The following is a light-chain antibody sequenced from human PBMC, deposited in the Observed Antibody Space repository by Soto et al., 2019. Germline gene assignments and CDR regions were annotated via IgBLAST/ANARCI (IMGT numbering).Light chain of an antibody. V-gene: IGLV2-18*02. CDR3: SSFTSSDTYV. CDR1: SSDVGSFNR. J-gene: IGLJ1*01. Sequence: QSALTQPPSVSGSPGQSVAISCTGTSSDVGSFNRVSWYQQSPGTAPKLMIYDVNNRPSGVPDRFSGSKSGNAASLTISGLQAEDEPDYYCSSFTSSDTYVFGTGTKVTVL. CDR2: DVN.